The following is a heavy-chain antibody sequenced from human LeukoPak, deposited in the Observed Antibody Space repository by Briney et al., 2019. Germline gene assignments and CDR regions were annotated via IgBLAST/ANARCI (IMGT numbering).Heavy chain of an antibody. J-gene: IGHJ4*02. D-gene: IGHD3-10*01. CDR3: ARGGAGRLGY. V-gene: IGHV4-59*01. CDR1: GGSISSDY. Sequence: AKTLSLTCTVSGGSISSDYWSWIRQAPGKGLEWIGYIYYSGSTSYNPSLKSRVTISVDTSKNQFSLKLTSVTAADTAVYYCARGGAGRLGYWGQGTLVTVSS. CDR2: IYYSGST.